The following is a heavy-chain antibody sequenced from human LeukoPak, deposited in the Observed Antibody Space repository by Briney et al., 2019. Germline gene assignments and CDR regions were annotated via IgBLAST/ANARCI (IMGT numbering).Heavy chain of an antibody. Sequence: GGSLRLSCAASGFTFSSYWMHWGRQAPGNGLVWVSRINSDGSRTSYADSVKGRFTISRDNAKNTLYLQMNSLRAEDTAVYYCARTYYDFWSGYLFDYWGQGTLVTVSS. CDR2: INSDGSRT. J-gene: IGHJ4*02. CDR1: GFTFSSYW. CDR3: ARTYYDFWSGYLFDY. D-gene: IGHD3-3*01. V-gene: IGHV3-74*01.